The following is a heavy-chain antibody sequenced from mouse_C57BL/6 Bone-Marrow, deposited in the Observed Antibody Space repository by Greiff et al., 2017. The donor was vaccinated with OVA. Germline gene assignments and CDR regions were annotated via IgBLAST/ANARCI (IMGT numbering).Heavy chain of an antibody. D-gene: IGHD2-14*01. Sequence: HVTLKVSGPGILQPSPTLSLSCSFSGFSLSTFGMGVGWIRQPSGKGLEWLAHTWWGDDKYYNPALKSRPPTSKDTSKNQVFFKIANVDTADTAAYYCARGGVRGFAYWGQGTLVTVSA. CDR2: TWWGDDK. V-gene: IGHV8-8*01. CDR1: GFSLSTFGMG. J-gene: IGHJ3*01. CDR3: ARGGVRGFAY.